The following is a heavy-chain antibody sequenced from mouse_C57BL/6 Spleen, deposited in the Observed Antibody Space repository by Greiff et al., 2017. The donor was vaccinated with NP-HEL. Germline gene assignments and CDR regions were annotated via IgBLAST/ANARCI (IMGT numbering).Heavy chain of an antibody. V-gene: IGHV1-9*01. Sequence: VQLQQSGAELMKPGASVKLSCKATGYTFTGYWIEWVKQRPGHGLEWIGEILPGSGSTNYNEKFTGKATFTADTSSNTAYMQRSSLTTEDSAIYYCARWTSYYGSSYWYFDVWGTGTTVTVSS. CDR2: ILPGSGST. CDR1: GYTFTGYW. CDR3: ARWTSYYGSSYWYFDV. D-gene: IGHD1-1*01. J-gene: IGHJ1*03.